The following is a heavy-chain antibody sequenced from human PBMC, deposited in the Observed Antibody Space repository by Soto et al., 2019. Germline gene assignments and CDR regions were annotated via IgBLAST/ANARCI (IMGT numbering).Heavy chain of an antibody. CDR3: ARGWLRTGFDT. CDR2: TYHGSKWST. Sequence: HSQTLSLTCAISGDSVSSNSAAWNCIRQSPSRGPEWLGRTYHGSKWSTDYAVTVKSRISVNTDTSRNQFSLQLSSVTPEDTGVYYCARGWLRTGFDTWGQGTMVTVSS. D-gene: IGHD2-8*02. V-gene: IGHV6-1*01. CDR1: GDSVSSNSAA. J-gene: IGHJ3*02.